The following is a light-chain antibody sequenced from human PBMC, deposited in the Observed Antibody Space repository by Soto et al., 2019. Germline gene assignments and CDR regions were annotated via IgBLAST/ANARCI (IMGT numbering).Light chain of an antibody. V-gene: IGKV1-27*01. J-gene: IGKJ2*01. CDR3: QKYVSAPKT. Sequence: DIQMTPSPSSLSASVGDRVTITCRASQGISNYLAWYQQKPGKVPKLLIYAASDLHLGVPSRFIGSGSGTDFTLTISSLQPEDAATYYCQKYVSAPKTFGQGTKVEIK. CDR1: QGISNY. CDR2: AAS.